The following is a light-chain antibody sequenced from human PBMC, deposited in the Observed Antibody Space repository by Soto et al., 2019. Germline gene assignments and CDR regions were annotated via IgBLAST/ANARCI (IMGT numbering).Light chain of an antibody. CDR3: SSYAGSLYV. Sequence: QSALTQPPSASGSPGQSVTISCTGTSSDVGGYNYVSWYQQHPGKAPKLMIYEVSKRPSGVPDRFSGSKSGNTASLTVSGLQAEDEADYYCSSYAGSLYVFGPGTKVTVL. J-gene: IGLJ1*01. CDR1: SSDVGGYNY. CDR2: EVS. V-gene: IGLV2-8*01.